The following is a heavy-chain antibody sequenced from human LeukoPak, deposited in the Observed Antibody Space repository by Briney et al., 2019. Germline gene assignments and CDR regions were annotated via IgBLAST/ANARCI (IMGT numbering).Heavy chain of an antibody. CDR1: GFTFSSYS. V-gene: IGHV3-21*01. CDR3: ARGEYYYDSSGLLCDY. Sequence: PGGSLRPSCAASGFTFSSYSMNWVRQAPGKGLEWVSSISSSSSYIYYADSVKGRFTISRDNAKNSLYLQMNSLRAEDTAVYYCARGEYYYDSSGLLCDYWGQGTLVTVSS. CDR2: ISSSSSYI. J-gene: IGHJ4*02. D-gene: IGHD3-22*01.